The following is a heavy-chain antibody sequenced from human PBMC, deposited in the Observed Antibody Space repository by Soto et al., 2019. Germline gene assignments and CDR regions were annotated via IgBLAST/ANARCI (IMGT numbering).Heavy chain of an antibody. J-gene: IGHJ4*02. CDR1: GGSLSSGGYS. CDR3: ARDRLTTGTTH. D-gene: IGHD1-7*01. Sequence: SATLSLTCAVSGGSLSSGGYSWSWLRQPPGKGLEWIGYIYHSGSTYYNPSLKSRVTISVDRSKNQFSLKLSSVTAADTAVYYCARDRLTTGTTHWGQGTLVTVS. CDR2: IYHSGST. V-gene: IGHV4-30-2*01.